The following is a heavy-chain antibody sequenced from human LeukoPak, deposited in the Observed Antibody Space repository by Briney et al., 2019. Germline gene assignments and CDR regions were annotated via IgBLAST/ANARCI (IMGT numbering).Heavy chain of an antibody. D-gene: IGHD3-10*01. CDR3: ARSSGRLEELRLYAFDI. CDR2: ISAYNGNT. V-gene: IGHV1-18*01. CDR1: GYTFTSYG. Sequence: GASVKVSCKASGYTFTSYGISWVRQAPGQGLEWMGWISAYNGNTNYAQKLQGRVTMTTDTSTSTAYMELRSLRSDDTAVYYCARSSGRLEELRLYAFDIWGQGTMVTVSS. J-gene: IGHJ3*02.